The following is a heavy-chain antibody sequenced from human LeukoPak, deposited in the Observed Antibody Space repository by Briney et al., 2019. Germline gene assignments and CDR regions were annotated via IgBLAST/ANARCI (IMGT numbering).Heavy chain of an antibody. Sequence: QPGGSLRLSCAASGFTFSSYEMNWVRQAPGKGLEWFSYTSSSGSTIYYADSVKGRFTISRDNAKKSLYLQMNSLRAEDTAVYCARVPTVGSGGYQFDYWGQGTLVTVSS. V-gene: IGHV3-48*03. J-gene: IGHJ4*02. CDR1: GFTFSSYE. D-gene: IGHD2-15*01. CDR3: ARVPTVGSGGYQFDY. CDR2: TSSSGSTI.